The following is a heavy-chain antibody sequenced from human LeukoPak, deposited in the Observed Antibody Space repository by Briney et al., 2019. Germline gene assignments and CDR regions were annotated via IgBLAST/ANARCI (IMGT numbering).Heavy chain of an antibody. CDR1: GDSISDFY. CDR2: IHYSGNS. J-gene: IGHJ5*01. CDR3: ALAPNSNWFDF. Sequence: SETLSLTCRVSGDSISDFYWNWIRQPPGKRLEWIGNIHYSGNSNYNPSLQSRVTISIDTSRKQLFLKLTSVTAADTAVYYCALAPNSNWFDFWGQGTLVTVSS. D-gene: IGHD2-8*01. V-gene: IGHV4-59*08.